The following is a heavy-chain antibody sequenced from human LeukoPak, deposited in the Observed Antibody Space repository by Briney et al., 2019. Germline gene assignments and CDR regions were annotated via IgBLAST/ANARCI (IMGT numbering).Heavy chain of an antibody. CDR2: ISYDGSNK. CDR1: GFPFSSYA. D-gene: IGHD1-26*01. CDR3: ARDSGSYYFDD. Sequence: PGRSLRLSCAASGFPFSSYAMHWVGQAPGKGLEGVAVISYDGSNKYYAGSVKGRFTISRDNSKNTLYLQMKSLRAEDTAVYYCARDSGSYYFDDGGRGTLVTVSS. J-gene: IGHJ4*02. V-gene: IGHV3-30*01.